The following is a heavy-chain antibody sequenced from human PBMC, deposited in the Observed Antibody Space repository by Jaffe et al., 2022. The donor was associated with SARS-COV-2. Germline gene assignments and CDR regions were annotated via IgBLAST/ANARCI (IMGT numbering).Heavy chain of an antibody. J-gene: IGHJ4*02. Sequence: EVQLVESGGGLVKPGGSLRLSCAASGFTFSNAWMSWVRQAPGKGLEWVGRIKSKTDGGTTDYAAPVKGRFTISRDDSKNTLYLQMNSLKTEDTAVYYCTTYDFWSGYLNYWGQGTLVTVSS. D-gene: IGHD3-3*01. CDR3: TTYDFWSGYLNY. CDR2: IKSKTDGGTT. CDR1: GFTFSNAW. V-gene: IGHV3-15*01.